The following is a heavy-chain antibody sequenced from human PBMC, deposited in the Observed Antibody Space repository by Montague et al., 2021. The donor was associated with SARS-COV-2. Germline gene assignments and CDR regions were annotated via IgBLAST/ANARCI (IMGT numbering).Heavy chain of an antibody. Sequence: TLSLTCTVSGGSISSGSYYWSWIRQPAGKGLEWIGRIYTSGSTNYNPSLKSRVTISVDTSKNQFSLKLSSVTAADTAVYYCERVGVGTMVRGVIPAYYYYGMDVWGQGTTVTVSS. CDR3: ERVGVGTMVRGVIPAYYYYGMDV. CDR1: GGSISSGSYY. CDR2: IYTSGST. J-gene: IGHJ6*02. D-gene: IGHD3-10*01. V-gene: IGHV4-61*02.